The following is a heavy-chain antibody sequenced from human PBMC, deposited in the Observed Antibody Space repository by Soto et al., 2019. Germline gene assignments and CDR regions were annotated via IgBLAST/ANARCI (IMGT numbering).Heavy chain of an antibody. D-gene: IGHD4-17*01. J-gene: IGHJ6*02. CDR1: GGTFSSYA. CDR2: IIPIFGTA. V-gene: IGHV1-69*05. Sequence: QVQLVQSGAEVKKPGSSVKVSCKASGGTFSSYAISWVRQAPGQGLEWMGGIIPIFGTANYAQKFQGRVTITXXEXTXRAYMELSSLRSEDTAVYYCASPRSTVTRGVAGMDVWGQGTTVTVSS. CDR3: ASPRSTVTRGVAGMDV.